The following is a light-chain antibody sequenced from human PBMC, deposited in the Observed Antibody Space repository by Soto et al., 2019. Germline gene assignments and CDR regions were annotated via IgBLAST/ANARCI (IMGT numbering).Light chain of an antibody. V-gene: IGKV3-15*01. CDR1: RSISSN. CDR3: QPHNNWPVVT. CDR2: GAS. Sequence: EMVMTQSPATLSVSPGERVTLSCRASRSISSNLAWYQQKPGQAPRLLIYGASTRATGIPARFSRSGSGTEFTLTINSLQSEDFAMYYCQPHNNWPVVTFGGGTRVEIK. J-gene: IGKJ4*01.